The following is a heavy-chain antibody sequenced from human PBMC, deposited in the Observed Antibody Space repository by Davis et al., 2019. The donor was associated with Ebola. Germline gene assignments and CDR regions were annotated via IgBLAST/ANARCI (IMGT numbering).Heavy chain of an antibody. CDR3: ARAVPGNRRFDH. CDR1: GFNFIMFS. Sequence: GESLKISCEGSGFNFIMFSMNWVLQAPGKGLQWVAYISSSSRVVYYSDSVKGQFTISRDNSRDTLYLQMNSLRVEDTAVYYCARAVPGNRRFDHWGQGTLVTVSS. V-gene: IGHV3-48*01. J-gene: IGHJ4*02. D-gene: IGHD1-14*01. CDR2: ISSSSRVV.